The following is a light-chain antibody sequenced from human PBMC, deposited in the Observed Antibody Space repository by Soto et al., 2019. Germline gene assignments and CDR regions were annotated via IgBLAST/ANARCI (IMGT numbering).Light chain of an antibody. CDR3: QQSYGTVVT. J-gene: IGKJ5*01. V-gene: IGKV1-39*01. CDR1: QSISTY. Sequence: DIQMTQSPSSLSASVGDRVTITCRASQSISTYLNWYQQKPGKAPKLLIFGASSLQSGVPSRFSGTGSGTDFTLTISSLQPEDFATYYCQQSYGTVVTFGQGTRLEIK. CDR2: GAS.